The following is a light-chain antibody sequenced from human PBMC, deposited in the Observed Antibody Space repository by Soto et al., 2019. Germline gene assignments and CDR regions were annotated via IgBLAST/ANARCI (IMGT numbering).Light chain of an antibody. Sequence: VLTQSPGTLSLSPGERATLSCRASQSVSTNYLAWYQQKPGQAPRLLIYDASNRATGIPARFSGSGSGTDFTLTISSLEPEDFAVYYCQQRSNWPITFGQGTRLEIK. V-gene: IGKV3D-20*02. J-gene: IGKJ5*01. CDR1: QSVSTNY. CDR2: DAS. CDR3: QQRSNWPIT.